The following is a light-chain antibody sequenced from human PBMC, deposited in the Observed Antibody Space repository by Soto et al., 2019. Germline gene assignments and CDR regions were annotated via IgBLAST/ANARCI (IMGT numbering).Light chain of an antibody. J-gene: IGLJ2*01. CDR1: NIGSKN. CDR2: DDS. CDR3: HVWDGSSDHVV. Sequence: SYELTQPPSVSVAPGQTARITCGGTNIGSKNVHWYQQKPGQAPVLVVYDDSDRPSGIPERFSGSNSGNTATLTISWVEAGDEADYYCHVWDGSSDHVVFGGGTKLTVL. V-gene: IGLV3-21*02.